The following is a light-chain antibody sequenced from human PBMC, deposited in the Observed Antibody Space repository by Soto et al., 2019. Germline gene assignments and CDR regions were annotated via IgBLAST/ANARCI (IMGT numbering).Light chain of an antibody. V-gene: IGKV1-5*03. CDR1: QSISNC. J-gene: IGKJ2*01. CDR2: KAS. CDR3: QHYNTSSYI. Sequence: DIQMTQSPSTLSASVGDRVTITCRASQSISNCLAWYQQKPGKAPKLLIYKASILESGVPSRFSGSGSGTEFTLTISSLQPDDFATYYCQHYNTSSYIFGQGTKLEI.